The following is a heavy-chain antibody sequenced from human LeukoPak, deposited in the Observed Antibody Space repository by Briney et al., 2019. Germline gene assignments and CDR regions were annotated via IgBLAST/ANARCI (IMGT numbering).Heavy chain of an antibody. D-gene: IGHD3-10*01. V-gene: IGHV3-7*01. J-gene: IGHJ4*02. CDR2: INQAGSEK. CDR1: GFTFSRYW. Sequence: GGSLRLSCAASGFTFSRYWMSWVRQAPGEGLEWVADINQAGSEKFYVDSVKGRFTISRDNAKISLYLQMNSLRAEDTAVYYCARVTPGGVGSFDYWGQGTLVTVSS. CDR3: ARVTPGGVGSFDY.